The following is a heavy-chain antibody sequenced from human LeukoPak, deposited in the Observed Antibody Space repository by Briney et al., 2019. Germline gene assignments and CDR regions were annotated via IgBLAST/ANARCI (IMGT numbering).Heavy chain of an antibody. CDR2: IYPGDSDT. V-gene: IGHV5-51*01. D-gene: IGHD1-26*01. CDR1: GYSFTSYW. Sequence: GESLKISCKGSGYSFTSYWIGWVRQMPGKGLEWMGIIYPGDSDTRYSPSFQGQVTISAAKSISTAYLQWSSLKASATAMYYCARPSTIGIPDYFDYCGQGTLVTASS. CDR3: ARPSTIGIPDYFDY. J-gene: IGHJ4*02.